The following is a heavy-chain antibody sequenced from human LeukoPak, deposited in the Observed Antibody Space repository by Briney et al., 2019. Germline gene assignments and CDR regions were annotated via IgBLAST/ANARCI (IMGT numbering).Heavy chain of an antibody. V-gene: IGHV3-30*02. CDR2: TTYDEGNK. CDR3: AKDRANAWTSDY. J-gene: IGHJ4*02. Sequence: PGGSLRLSCAASGFTFSNYAMYWVRQAPGKGLERVAFTTYDEGNKYYADSVKGRFTISRDNSKNTLYLQMNSLRPEDTAVYYCAKDRANAWTSDYWGQGTLVTVSS. D-gene: IGHD3/OR15-3a*01. CDR1: GFTFSNYA.